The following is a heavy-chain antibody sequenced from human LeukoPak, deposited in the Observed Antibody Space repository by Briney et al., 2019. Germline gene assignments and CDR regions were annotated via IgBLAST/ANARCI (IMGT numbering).Heavy chain of an antibody. D-gene: IGHD3-3*01. Sequence: GGSLRLSCAASGFNFSSFVMSWVRQAPGKGLEWVSSISASGRSTYYADSVKGRFTISRDNSKNTVHLQVNSLRAEDTAVYYCAKKSPIFGVVIPLFDYWGQGTLVSVSS. CDR2: ISASGRST. J-gene: IGHJ4*02. CDR3: AKKSPIFGVVIPLFDY. CDR1: GFNFSSFV. V-gene: IGHV3-23*01.